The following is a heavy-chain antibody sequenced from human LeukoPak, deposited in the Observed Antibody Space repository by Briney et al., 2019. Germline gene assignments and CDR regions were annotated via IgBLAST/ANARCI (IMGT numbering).Heavy chain of an antibody. V-gene: IGHV3-30*18. J-gene: IGHJ5*02. D-gene: IGHD3-10*02. Sequence: GGSLRLSCAASGFTFSSYGMHWVRQAPGKGLEWVAVISYDGSNKYYADSVKGRFTISRDNSKNTLYLQMNSLRAEDTAVYYCAKDVPNYNWLDPWGQGTLVTVSS. CDR1: GFTFSSYG. CDR3: AKDVPNYNWLDP. CDR2: ISYDGSNK.